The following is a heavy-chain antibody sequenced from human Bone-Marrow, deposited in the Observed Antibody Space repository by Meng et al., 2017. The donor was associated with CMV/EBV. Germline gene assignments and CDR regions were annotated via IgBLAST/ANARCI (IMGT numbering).Heavy chain of an antibody. Sequence: SETLSLTCAISGDSVSSNSAAWNWIRQSPSRGLEWLGRTYYRSKWYNDYAVSVKSRITINPDTSKNQFSLQLNSVTPEDTAMYYCARVHYYDSSGYYYAGWFDPWGQGTLVTVSS. V-gene: IGHV6-1*01. D-gene: IGHD3-22*01. CDR1: GDSVSSNSAA. CDR3: ARVHYYDSSGYYYAGWFDP. J-gene: IGHJ5*02. CDR2: TYYRSKWYN.